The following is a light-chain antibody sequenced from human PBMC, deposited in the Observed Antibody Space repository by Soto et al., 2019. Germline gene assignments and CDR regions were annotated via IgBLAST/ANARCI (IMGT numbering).Light chain of an antibody. Sequence: EIVLTQSPGTLSVSAGDRATLSCRDSQSVSSNYLAWYQQKPGQAPRVLIYGASTRATGIPDRFTGSGSGADFTLTISSLEPEDFAVYYCQQHGTSRDYTCGQGTKVDIK. V-gene: IGKV3-20*01. J-gene: IGKJ2*01. CDR1: QSVSSNY. CDR3: QQHGTSRDYT. CDR2: GAS.